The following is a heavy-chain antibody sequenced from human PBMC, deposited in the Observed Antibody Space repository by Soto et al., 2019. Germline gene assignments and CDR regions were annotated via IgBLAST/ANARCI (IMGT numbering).Heavy chain of an antibody. Sequence: PSETLSLTCAVSGGSISRGGYSWSWIRQPPGKGLEWIGYIYHSGSTYYNPSLKSRVTISVDRSKNQFSLKLSSVTAEDTAVYYCARVPDYWGQGTLVTVSS. CDR1: GGSISRGGYS. CDR2: IYHSGST. J-gene: IGHJ4*02. CDR3: ARVPDY. V-gene: IGHV4-30-2*01.